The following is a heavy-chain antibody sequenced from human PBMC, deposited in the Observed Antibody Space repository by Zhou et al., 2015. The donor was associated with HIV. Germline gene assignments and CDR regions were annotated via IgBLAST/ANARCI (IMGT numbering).Heavy chain of an antibody. CDR1: GGTFSRYA. J-gene: IGHJ4*02. CDR2: IIPMFASA. CDR3: ARGWTEVGVTSPMIY. V-gene: IGHV1-69*12. Sequence: QVQLVQSGAEVKNPGSSVKVSCKASGGTFSRYAISWVRQAPGQGLEWMGGIIPMFASANYAQKFHGRVTITADESTNTAYMQMSSLRSDDAAVYYCARGWTEVGVTSPMIYWGQGTLLIVSS. D-gene: IGHD1-26*01.